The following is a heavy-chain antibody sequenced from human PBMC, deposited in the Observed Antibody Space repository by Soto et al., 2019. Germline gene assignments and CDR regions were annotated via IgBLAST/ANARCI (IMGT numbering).Heavy chain of an antibody. CDR3: AKDDFSESGRYYYYYGMDV. J-gene: IGHJ6*02. Sequence: GGSRLSCAASGFTFSSYAMSWVRQAPGKGLEWVSAISGSGGSTYYTDSVKGRFTISRDNSKNTLYLQMNSLRAEDTAVYYCAKDDFSESGRYYYYYGMDVWGQGTTVTVSS. D-gene: IGHD3-3*01. CDR2: ISGSGGST. CDR1: GFTFSSYA. V-gene: IGHV3-23*01.